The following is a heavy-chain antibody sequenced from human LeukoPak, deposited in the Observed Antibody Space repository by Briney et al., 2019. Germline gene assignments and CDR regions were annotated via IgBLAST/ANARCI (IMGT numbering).Heavy chain of an antibody. D-gene: IGHD4-11*01. V-gene: IGHV1-69*05. J-gene: IGHJ4*02. CDR1: GGTFSSYA. CDR2: IIPIFGTA. CDR3: ARETTVTGVDY. Sequence: SVKVSCKASGGTFSSYATSWVRQAPGRGLEWMGRIIPIFGTANYAQKFQGRVTITTDESTSTAYMELSSLRSEDTSVYYCARETTVTGVDYWGQGTLVTVSS.